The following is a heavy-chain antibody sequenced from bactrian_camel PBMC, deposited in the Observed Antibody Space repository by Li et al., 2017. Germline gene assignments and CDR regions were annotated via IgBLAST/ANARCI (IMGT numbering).Heavy chain of an antibody. CDR2: FYTAGGNT. D-gene: IGHD4*01. Sequence: VQLVESGGGLVQPGGSLRLSCAASGFTSSNYYMTWVRQAPGKGLEWVSSFYTAGGNTYYADSVQGRFTISRDNAKNTLYLQMNNLKSADTALYYCATTIVKYWGQGTQVTVS. J-gene: IGHJ4*01. CDR3: ATTIVKY. CDR1: GFTSSNYY. V-gene: IGHV3-2*01.